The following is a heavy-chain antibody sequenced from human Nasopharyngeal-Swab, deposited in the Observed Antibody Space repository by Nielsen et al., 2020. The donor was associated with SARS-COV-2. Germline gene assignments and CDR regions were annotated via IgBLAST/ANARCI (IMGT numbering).Heavy chain of an antibody. D-gene: IGHD3-10*01. Sequence: ASVKVSCKASGYTFTSYGISWVRQAPGQGLEWMGIINPSGGSTSYAQKFQGRVTMTRDTSTSTVYMELSSLRSEDTAVYYCARDFQNYYGSGSYPWDYWGQGTLVTVSS. J-gene: IGHJ4*02. V-gene: IGHV1-46*01. CDR1: GYTFTSYG. CDR3: ARDFQNYYGSGSYPWDY. CDR2: INPSGGST.